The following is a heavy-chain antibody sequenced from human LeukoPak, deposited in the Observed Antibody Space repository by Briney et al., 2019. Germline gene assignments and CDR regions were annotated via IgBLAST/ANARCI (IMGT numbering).Heavy chain of an antibody. Sequence: GGSLRLSCTTSGLTFSSYEMSWVRQAPGKGLECVSYISSSGTTIYYADSVKGRFTISRDNAKNSVYLQMNSLRAEDTAVYYCASRAIFGVVIMDYWGQGTLVTVSS. CDR1: GLTFSSYE. V-gene: IGHV3-48*03. CDR3: ASRAIFGVVIMDY. CDR2: ISSSGTTI. D-gene: IGHD3-3*01. J-gene: IGHJ4*02.